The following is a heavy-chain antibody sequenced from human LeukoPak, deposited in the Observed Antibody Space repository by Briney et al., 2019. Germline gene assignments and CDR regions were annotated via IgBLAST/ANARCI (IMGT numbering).Heavy chain of an antibody. V-gene: IGHV5-51*01. CDR2: IYPGDSET. CDR1: GYTFNTYW. CDR3: ARQFYTGYYYYMDV. Sequence: GESLKISCKASGYTFNTYWIGWVRQMPGKGLEWMGIIYPGDSETTYSPSFQGQVTISADKSISTAYLQWSSLKASDTAVYYCARQFYTGYYYYMDVWGKGTTDTISS. D-gene: IGHD2-2*02. J-gene: IGHJ6*03.